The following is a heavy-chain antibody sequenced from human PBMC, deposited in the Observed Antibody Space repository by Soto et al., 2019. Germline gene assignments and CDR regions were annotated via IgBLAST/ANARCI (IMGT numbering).Heavy chain of an antibody. V-gene: IGHV4-31*03. CDR2: IYYSGST. CDR3: ARDRGYGMDV. D-gene: IGHD3-10*01. Sequence: SETLSLTYTVSGGSISSGGYYWSWIRQHPGKGLELIGYIYYSGSTYYNPSLKSRVTISVDTSKNQFSLKLSSVTAADTAVYYCARDRGYGMDVSGQGTTVTVSS. J-gene: IGHJ6*02. CDR1: GGSISSGGYY.